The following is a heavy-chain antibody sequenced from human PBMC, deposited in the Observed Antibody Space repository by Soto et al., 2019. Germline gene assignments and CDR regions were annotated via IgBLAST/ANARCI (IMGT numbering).Heavy chain of an antibody. CDR1: GYTFTSYA. V-gene: IGHV1-3*01. CDR2: INAGNGNT. J-gene: IGHJ2*01. D-gene: IGHD2-21*01. CDR3: ARVPGYSIGDL. Sequence: QVQLVQSGAEVKKPGASVKVSCKASGYTFTSYAMHWVRQAPGQRLEWMGWINAGNGNTKYSQKFQGRVTITRGTSASTAYMELRSLRSEDTAVYYCARVPGYSIGDLWGRGTLVTVSS.